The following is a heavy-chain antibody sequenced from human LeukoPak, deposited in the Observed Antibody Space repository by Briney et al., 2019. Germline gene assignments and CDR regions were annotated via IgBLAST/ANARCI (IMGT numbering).Heavy chain of an antibody. CDR2: IKQDGSEK. CDR1: GFSFSTYW. D-gene: IGHD2-8*01. J-gene: IGHJ4*02. CDR3: ARWAGVSDC. V-gene: IGHV3-7*01. Sequence: GGSLRLSCTASGFSFSTYWMSWVRQTPGKGLEWVANIKQDGSEKYYVDSVEGRFTISRDNDKNTLYLQMNGPRAEDTAVYYCARWAGVSDCWGQGTLVTVSS.